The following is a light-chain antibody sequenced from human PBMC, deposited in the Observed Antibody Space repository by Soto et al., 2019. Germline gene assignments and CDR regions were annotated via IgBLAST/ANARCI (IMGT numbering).Light chain of an antibody. V-gene: IGLV2-8*01. J-gene: IGLJ3*02. CDR2: EVN. Sequence: QSALTQPPSASGSPGRSVTISCSGTRSDVGDYNSVSWYQQHPGKAPKLMIYEVNKRPPGVPDRFSGSKSGNAASLTVSGLQAEDEADYYCCSYAGSNIWVFGGGTQLTVL. CDR3: CSYAGSNIWV. CDR1: RSDVGDYNS.